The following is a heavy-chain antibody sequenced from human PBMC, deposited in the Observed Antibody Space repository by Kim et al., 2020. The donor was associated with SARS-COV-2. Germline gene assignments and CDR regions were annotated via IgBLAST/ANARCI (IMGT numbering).Heavy chain of an antibody. CDR1: GGTFSSYA. J-gene: IGHJ1*01. Sequence: SVKVSCKASGGTFSSYAISWVRQAPGQGLEWMGGIIPIFGTANYAQKFQGRVTITADESTSTAYMELSSLRSEDTAVYYCATNYYDSSGYYEGEYFQHWGQGTLVTVSS. D-gene: IGHD3-22*01. CDR2: IIPIFGTA. CDR3: ATNYYDSSGYYEGEYFQH. V-gene: IGHV1-69*13.